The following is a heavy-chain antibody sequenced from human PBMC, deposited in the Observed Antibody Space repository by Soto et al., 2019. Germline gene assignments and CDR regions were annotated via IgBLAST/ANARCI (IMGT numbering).Heavy chain of an antibody. D-gene: IGHD2-2*01. CDR1: GGSISSGDYY. Sequence: PSETLSLTCTVSGGSISSGDYYWSWIRQPPGKGLEWIGYIYYSGSTYYNPSLKSRVTISVDTSKNQFSLKLSSGTAADTAVYYCARVYGQPAATPYFDYWGQGTLVTVSS. J-gene: IGHJ4*02. CDR2: IYYSGST. V-gene: IGHV4-30-4*01. CDR3: ARVYGQPAATPYFDY.